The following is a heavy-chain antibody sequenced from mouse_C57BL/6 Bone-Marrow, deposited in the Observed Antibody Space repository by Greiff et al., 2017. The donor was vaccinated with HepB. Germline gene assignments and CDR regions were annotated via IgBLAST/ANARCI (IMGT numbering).Heavy chain of an antibody. D-gene: IGHD2-2*01. CDR3: ARAPRYGYGGYYYAMDY. Sequence: EVKLMESGGGLVQPGGSLSLSCAASGFTFTDYYMSWVRQPPGKALEWLGFIRNKANGYTTEYSASVKGRFTISRDNSQSILYLQMNALRAEDRATYYCARAPRYGYGGYYYAMDYWGQGTSVTVSS. CDR2: IRNKANGYTT. CDR1: GFTFTDYY. V-gene: IGHV7-3*01. J-gene: IGHJ4*01.